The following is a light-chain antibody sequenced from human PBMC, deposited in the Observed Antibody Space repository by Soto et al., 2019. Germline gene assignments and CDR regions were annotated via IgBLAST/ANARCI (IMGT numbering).Light chain of an antibody. V-gene: IGLV2-18*02. CDR3: SSYSSSTTLV. CDR2: EVS. Sequence: QSALTQPPSVSGSPGQSVTISCTGTSSDVGSYNGVSWYQQHPGTAPKLMIYEVSNRPSGVPDRFSGSKYGNTATLTVSGVQDEDEDDYDCSSYSSSTTLVFGGGTKLTVL. J-gene: IGLJ2*01. CDR1: SSDVGSYNG.